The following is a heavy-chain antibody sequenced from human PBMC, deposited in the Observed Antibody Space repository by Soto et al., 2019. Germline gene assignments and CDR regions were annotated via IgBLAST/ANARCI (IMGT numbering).Heavy chain of an antibody. J-gene: IGHJ6*02. D-gene: IGHD3-16*01. CDR2: IYPGDSDT. CDR1: GYTFTDYW. Sequence: GESLKISCKGSGYTFTDYWIGWVRQLPGKGLEWMGIIYPGDSDTRYSPSFEGHVTISADKSISTAYLQWSSLKASDSAVYYCARLSRASFALDVWGQGTTVTVSS. CDR3: ARLSRASFALDV. V-gene: IGHV5-51*01.